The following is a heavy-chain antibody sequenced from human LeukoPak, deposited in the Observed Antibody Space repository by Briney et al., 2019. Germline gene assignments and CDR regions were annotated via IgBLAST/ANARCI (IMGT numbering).Heavy chain of an antibody. D-gene: IGHD3-10*02. V-gene: IGHV4-39*01. CDR2: IYYSGST. CDR3: ARHVRADSSTVGGRVY. J-gene: IGHJ4*02. Sequence: SETLSLTCTVSGRSISSSSYYWGWIRQPPGKGLEWIGSIYYSGSTYYNPSLKSRVTISVDTSKNQFSLKLSSVAAADTAVYYCARHVRADSSTVGGRVYWGQGTLVTVSS. CDR1: GRSISSSSYY.